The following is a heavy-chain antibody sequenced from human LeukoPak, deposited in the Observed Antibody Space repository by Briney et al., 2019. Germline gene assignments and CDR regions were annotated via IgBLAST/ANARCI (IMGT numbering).Heavy chain of an antibody. D-gene: IGHD3-22*01. J-gene: IGHJ4*02. Sequence: ASVKVSCKASGYTFTSYGISWVRQAPGQGLEWMGWISAYNGNTNYAQKLQGRVTMTTDTSTSTAYMELRSLRSDDTAVYYCARGTHDSSGYYSGYFDYWGQGTLVTVSS. CDR3: ARGTHDSSGYYSGYFDY. CDR1: GYTFTSYG. CDR2: ISAYNGNT. V-gene: IGHV1-18*01.